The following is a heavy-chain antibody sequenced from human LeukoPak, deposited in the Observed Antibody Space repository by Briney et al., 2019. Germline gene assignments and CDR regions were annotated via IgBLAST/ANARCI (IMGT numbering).Heavy chain of an antibody. CDR3: ARGRLWTWDY. D-gene: IGHD4/OR15-4a*01. V-gene: IGHV4-59*08. J-gene: IGHJ4*02. CDR1: SASISTYH. Sequence: PSETLSLTCTVSSASISTYHWTWIRQPPGKGLEWIGYIYYSGSTNYNPSLKSRVTISIDTSKNQFSLKLTSVTAADTAVYYCARGRLWTWDYWGQGALVTVSS. CDR2: IYYSGST.